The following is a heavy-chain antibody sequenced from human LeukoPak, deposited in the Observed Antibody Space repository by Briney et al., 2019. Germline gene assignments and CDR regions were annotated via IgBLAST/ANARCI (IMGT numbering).Heavy chain of an antibody. V-gene: IGHV1-8*01. J-gene: IGHJ5*02. D-gene: IGHD3-10*01. CDR2: MNPNNGNT. CDR3: VRDGEGVAISVNYWFDP. Sequence: RQATXXGXXXXGWMNPNNGNTGYAQKFQGRVTMTRDTSISTAYMELRSLRSEDTAVYYCVRDGEGVAISVNYWFDPWGQGTLVTVSS.